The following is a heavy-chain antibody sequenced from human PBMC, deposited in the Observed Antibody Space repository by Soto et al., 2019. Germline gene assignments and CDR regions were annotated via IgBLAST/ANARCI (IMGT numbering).Heavy chain of an antibody. Sequence: QVQLVQSGAEEKKPGASVKVSCKASGYTFTSYAMHWVRQAPGQRLEWMGWINAGNGNTKYSQKFQGRVTITRDTSASTAYMELSILRSEDTAVYYCARARTPLADYSYYYGMDVWGQGTTVTVSS. CDR1: GYTFTSYA. V-gene: IGHV1-3*05. J-gene: IGHJ6*02. D-gene: IGHD6-19*01. CDR2: INAGNGNT. CDR3: ARARTPLADYSYYYGMDV.